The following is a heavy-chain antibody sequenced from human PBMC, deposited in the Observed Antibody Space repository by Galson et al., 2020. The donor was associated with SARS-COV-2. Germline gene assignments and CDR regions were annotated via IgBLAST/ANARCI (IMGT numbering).Heavy chain of an antibody. CDR1: GGSISRYF. J-gene: IGHJ5*02. Sequence: SETLSLTCTVSGGSISRYFWSWIRQPAGKGLEWIGRIYDSGSTNYNPSLKSRVTMSVDTSKNQFSLRLSSVTAADTAGYYCAGATGGYNDGWMDWFDPWGQGTLVTVSS. V-gene: IGHV4-4*07. D-gene: IGHD5-18*01. CDR2: IYDSGST. CDR3: AGATGGYNDGWMDWFDP.